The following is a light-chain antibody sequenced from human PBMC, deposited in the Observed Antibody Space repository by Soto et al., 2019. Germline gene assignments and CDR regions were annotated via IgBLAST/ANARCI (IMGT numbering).Light chain of an antibody. Sequence: QSVLTQPPSVSGTPGQRVTISCSGSSSNIGSNTVNWYQQFPGTAPRLLIYSSYQRPSGVPDRFSGSKSGTSASLAITGLQAEDEADYYCQAYDYSLTASVFGGGTKLTVL. CDR1: SSNIGSNT. CDR2: SSY. CDR3: QAYDYSLTASV. V-gene: IGLV1-44*01. J-gene: IGLJ3*02.